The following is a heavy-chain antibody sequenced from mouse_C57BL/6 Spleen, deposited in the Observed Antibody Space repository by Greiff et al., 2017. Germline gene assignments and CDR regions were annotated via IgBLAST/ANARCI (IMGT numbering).Heavy chain of an antibody. CDR2: ILPGSGRT. Sequence: VQLQQPGAELVKPGASVKLSCKASGYTFTSYWIEWVKQRSGHGLEWIGEILPGSGRTNYNETFKGKATFTADTYSTTAYMQLSSLTTEDSAIYYCARRGFSTSFAYGGQGTLVTVAA. V-gene: IGHV1-9*01. CDR3: ARRGFSTSFAY. J-gene: IGHJ3*01. CDR1: GYTFTSYW. D-gene: IGHD1-1*01.